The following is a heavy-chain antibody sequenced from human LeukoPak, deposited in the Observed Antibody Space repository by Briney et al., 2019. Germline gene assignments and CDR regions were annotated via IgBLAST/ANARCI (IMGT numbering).Heavy chain of an antibody. CDR1: GGSISSGGYY. V-gene: IGHV4-31*03. CDR2: IYYSGST. CDR3: AKSGGSYPFDY. Sequence: PSETLSLTCTVSGGSISSGGYYWSWIRQHPGTGLEWIGYIYYSGSTYYNPSLKSRVTISVDTSKNQFSLKLSSVTAADTAVYYCAKSGGSYPFDYWGQGTLVTVSS. J-gene: IGHJ4*02. D-gene: IGHD1-26*01.